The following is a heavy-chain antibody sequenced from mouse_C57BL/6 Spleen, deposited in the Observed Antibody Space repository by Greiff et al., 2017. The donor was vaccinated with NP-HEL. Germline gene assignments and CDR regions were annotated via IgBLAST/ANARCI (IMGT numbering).Heavy chain of an antibody. CDR1: GFTFTDYY. D-gene: IGHD1-1*01. Sequence: EVMLVESGGGLVQPGGSLSLSCAASGFTFTDYYMSWVRQPPGKALEWLGFIRNKANGYTTEYSASVKGRFTISRDNSQSILYLQMNALRAEDSATYYCSRSTVVATYFDYWGQGTTLTVSS. V-gene: IGHV7-3*01. J-gene: IGHJ2*01. CDR2: IRNKANGYTT. CDR3: SRSTVVATYFDY.